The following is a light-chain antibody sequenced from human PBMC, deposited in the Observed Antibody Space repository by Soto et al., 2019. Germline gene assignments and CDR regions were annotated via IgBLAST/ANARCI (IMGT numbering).Light chain of an antibody. CDR1: QSISSY. CDR3: QQYENVPIT. CDR2: AAS. J-gene: IGKJ5*01. Sequence: DIQMTQSPDSLSASVAERVTITCLSSQSISSYLNWYQQKPGKAPKLLIYAASSLQSGVPSRFSGSGSGTDFTLTISSLQPEDIATYFCQQYENVPITFGQGTRLEIK. V-gene: IGKV1-39*01.